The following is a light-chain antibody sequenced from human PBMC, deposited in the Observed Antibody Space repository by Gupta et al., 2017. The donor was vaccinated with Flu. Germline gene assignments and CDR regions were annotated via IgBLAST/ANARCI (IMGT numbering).Light chain of an antibody. Sequence: QSALTQPASVSGSPGQSITISCSGTSSDIGSYDSVSWYQQHPGKAPKLMIYEVSNRPSGVSSRFSASKSGNTASLTXSXLQAEDXADYYCSSFTRTSTWMFGGGTKLTVL. J-gene: IGLJ3*02. V-gene: IGLV2-14*01. CDR3: SSFTRTSTWM. CDR2: EVS. CDR1: SSDIGSYDS.